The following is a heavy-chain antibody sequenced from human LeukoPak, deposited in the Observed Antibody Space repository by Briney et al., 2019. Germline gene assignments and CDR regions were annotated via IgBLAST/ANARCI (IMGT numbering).Heavy chain of an antibody. D-gene: IGHD6-13*01. CDR1: GFTFSSYW. J-gene: IGHJ4*02. CDR3: ARLESRIAAAVDY. V-gene: IGHV3-7*01. Sequence: GGSLRLSCAASGFTFSSYWMSWVRQAPGKGLEWVANIKQDGSEKYYVDSVKGRFTISRDNAKNSLYLQMNSLRAEDTAVYYCARLESRIAAAVDYWGQGTLVTVSS. CDR2: IKQDGSEK.